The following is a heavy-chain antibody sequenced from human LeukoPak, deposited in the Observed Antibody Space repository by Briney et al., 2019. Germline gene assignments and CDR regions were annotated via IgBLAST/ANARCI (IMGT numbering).Heavy chain of an antibody. J-gene: IGHJ4*02. CDR1: GFTFSSYA. Sequence: GGSLRLSCSASGFTFSSYAMHWVRQAPGKGLEYVSAISSNGGSTYYADSVKGRFTISRDNSKNTLYLQMNSLRAEDTAVYYCAKRGSYYDSSPLDYWGQGTLVTVSS. D-gene: IGHD3-22*01. CDR2: ISSNGGST. V-gene: IGHV3-64*04. CDR3: AKRGSYYDSSPLDY.